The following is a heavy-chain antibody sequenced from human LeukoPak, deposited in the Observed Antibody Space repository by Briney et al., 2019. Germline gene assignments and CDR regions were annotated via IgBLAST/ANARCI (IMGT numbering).Heavy chain of an antibody. J-gene: IGHJ6*02. CDR3: ASGPVKNYYYYGMDV. D-gene: IGHD3/OR15-3a*01. Sequence: RWASVKVSCTASGYTFTGYYMHWVRQAPGQGLEWMGRINPNSGGTNYAQKFQGWVTMTRDTSISTAYMELSRLRSDDTAVYYCASGPVKNYYYYGMDVWGQGTRSPSP. CDR2: INPNSGGT. CDR1: GYTFTGYY. V-gene: IGHV1-2*04.